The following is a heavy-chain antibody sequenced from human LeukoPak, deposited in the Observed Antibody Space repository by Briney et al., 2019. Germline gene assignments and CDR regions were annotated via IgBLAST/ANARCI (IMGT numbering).Heavy chain of an antibody. Sequence: PSQTLSLTCTVSGDSISSGDYYWGWIRQPPGKGLEWIGSIYYSGSTYYNPSLKSRVTISVDTSKNQFSLKLSSVTAADTAVYYCARGLSGWHGPPLYYFDYWGQGTLVTVSS. CDR1: GDSISSGDYY. CDR3: ARGLSGWHGPPLYYFDY. J-gene: IGHJ4*02. CDR2: IYYSGST. V-gene: IGHV4-39*01. D-gene: IGHD6-19*01.